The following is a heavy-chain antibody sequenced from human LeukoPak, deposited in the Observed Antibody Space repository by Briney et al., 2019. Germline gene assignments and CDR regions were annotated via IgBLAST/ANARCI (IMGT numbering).Heavy chain of an antibody. D-gene: IGHD2-21*02. J-gene: IGHJ4*02. CDR1: GFTFSSYG. V-gene: IGHV3-23*01. CDR3: ARGGLNIVVVTAIAALPDY. CDR2: ISGSGGST. Sequence: SGGSLRLSCAASGFTFSSYGMSWVRQAPGKGLEWVSGISGSGGSTYYADSVKGRFTISRDNSKNTLYLQMNSLRAEDTAVYYCARGGLNIVVVTAIAALPDYWGQGTLVTVSS.